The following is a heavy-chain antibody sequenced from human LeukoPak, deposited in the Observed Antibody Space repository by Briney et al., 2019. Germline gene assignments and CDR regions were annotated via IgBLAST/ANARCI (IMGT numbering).Heavy chain of an antibody. D-gene: IGHD3-10*01. V-gene: IGHV3-21*01. CDR2: ISTSSTYI. CDR1: GFTFSFYT. CDR3: ARDERHYYGSGSYYGYYYYYYMDV. J-gene: IGHJ6*03. Sequence: GGSLRLSCAASGFTFSFYTMTWVRQAPGKGLEWVSSISTSSTYIYYADSLKGRFTISRDNAKNSLYLQMNSLRAEDTAVYYCARDERHYYGSGSYYGYYYYYYMDVWGKGTTVTISS.